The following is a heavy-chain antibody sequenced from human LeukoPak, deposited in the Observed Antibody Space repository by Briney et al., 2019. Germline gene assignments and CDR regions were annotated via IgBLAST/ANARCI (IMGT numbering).Heavy chain of an antibody. D-gene: IGHD3-22*01. Sequence: GGSLRLSCAASGFIFSSYAMHWVRQAPGKGLEWVAVIWYDGSNTYYADSVKGRFTISRDNSKNTLYLQMNSLRAEDTAVYFCAREDDNSGYYYFDYWGQGTLVTVSS. J-gene: IGHJ4*02. CDR1: GFIFSSYA. CDR2: IWYDGSNT. V-gene: IGHV3-33*08. CDR3: AREDDNSGYYYFDY.